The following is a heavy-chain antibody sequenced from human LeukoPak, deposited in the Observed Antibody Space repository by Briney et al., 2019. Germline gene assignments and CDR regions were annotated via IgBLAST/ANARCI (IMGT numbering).Heavy chain of an antibody. J-gene: IGHJ4*02. CDR3: AKAPHSSSWYGVYFDY. CDR1: GFTFSSYA. CDR2: LSGSGGST. D-gene: IGHD6-13*01. Sequence: GGSLRLSCAASGFTFSSYAMSWVRQAPGKGLEWVSALSGSGGSTYYADSVKGRFTISRYNSRNTLYLQMNSLRAEDTAVYYCAKAPHSSSWYGVYFDYWGQGTLVTVSS. V-gene: IGHV3-23*01.